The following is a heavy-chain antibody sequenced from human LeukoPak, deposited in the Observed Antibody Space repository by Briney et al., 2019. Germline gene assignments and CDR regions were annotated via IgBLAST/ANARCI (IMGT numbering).Heavy chain of an antibody. CDR1: RYTFTSYG. J-gene: IGHJ4*02. V-gene: IGHV1-18*01. Sequence: ASVKVSCKAPRYTFTSYGISWVRPAPGQGLEWMGWISAYNGNTNYAQKLQGSVTMTTDTSTSTAYMELRSLRSDDTAVYYCARQPSPSWIDYWGQGTLVTVSS. CDR2: ISAYNGNT. CDR3: ARQPSPSWIDY. D-gene: IGHD2-2*01.